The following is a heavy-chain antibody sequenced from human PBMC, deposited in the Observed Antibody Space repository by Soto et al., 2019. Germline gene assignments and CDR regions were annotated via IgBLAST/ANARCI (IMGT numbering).Heavy chain of an antibody. CDR2: IVPIFETA. D-gene: IGHD6-6*01. J-gene: IGHJ4*02. CDR3: AIGDRSSWIGNH. CDR1: GGTFSSHA. Sequence: QVHLVQSGAEVTKAGSSVKVSCKASGGTFSSHAFSWVRQAPGQGLEWVGGIVPIFETANYAQEFQGRVTISADESTNTVSLELNNRRSDDTAIYFCAIGDRSSWIGNHWGPGTQVTGS. V-gene: IGHV1-69*01.